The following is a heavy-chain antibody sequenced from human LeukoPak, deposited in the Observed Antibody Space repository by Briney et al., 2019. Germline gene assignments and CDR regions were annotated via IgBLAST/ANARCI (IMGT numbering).Heavy chain of an antibody. V-gene: IGHV3-21*01. D-gene: IGHD2-2*01. J-gene: IGHJ6*02. CDR1: GFTFSSYS. Sequence: GGSLRLSCAASGFTFSSYSMNWVRQAPGKGLEWVSSISSSSSYIYYADSVKGRFTISRDNAKNSLYLQMNGLRAEDTAVYYCAREEDIVVVPAARYVGMDVWGQGTTVTVSS. CDR3: AREEDIVVVPAARYVGMDV. CDR2: ISSSSSYI.